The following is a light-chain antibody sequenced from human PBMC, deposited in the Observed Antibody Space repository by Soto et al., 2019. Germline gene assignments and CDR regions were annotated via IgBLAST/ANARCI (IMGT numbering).Light chain of an antibody. CDR2: SNN. J-gene: IGLJ2*01. Sequence: QSVLTQPPSASGTPGQRVTISCSGSSSNIGSNTVNWYQQLPGTAPKLLIYSNNQRPSGVPDRFSGSKSGTSASLAISGLQSEEEADYYCAAWDDSLNALVFGGGTKVTVL. CDR1: SSNIGSNT. V-gene: IGLV1-44*01. CDR3: AAWDDSLNALV.